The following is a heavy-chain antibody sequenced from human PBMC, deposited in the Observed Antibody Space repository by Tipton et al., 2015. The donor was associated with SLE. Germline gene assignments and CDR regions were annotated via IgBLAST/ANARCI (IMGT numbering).Heavy chain of an antibody. J-gene: IGHJ4*02. CDR3: ARDRSGLLAWENDF. CDR2: INPDSGGR. D-gene: IGHD1-26*01. Sequence: QLVQSGAEVKKPGASVKVSCKASGYSFTDYYMHWVRQAPGQGLEWMGWINPDSGGRNSAQKFQGRVTMTRDTSISTAYLELSSLTFDDTAVYYCARDRSGLLAWENDFWGQGTLVTVSS. CDR1: GYSFTDYY. V-gene: IGHV1-2*02.